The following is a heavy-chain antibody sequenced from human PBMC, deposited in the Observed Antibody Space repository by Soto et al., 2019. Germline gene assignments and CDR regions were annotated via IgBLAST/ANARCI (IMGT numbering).Heavy chain of an antibody. CDR3: TDPFAVDIVS. J-gene: IGHJ5*02. CDR2: INGGNGIT. V-gene: IGHV1-3*01. CDR1: GYSFTTYS. D-gene: IGHD5-12*01. Sequence: ASVKVSCKASGYSFTTYSIHWVRQAPGQRLEWMGLINGGNGITKFSQKFQDRVTITRDTSASTAYMELSSLRAEDTAVYYCTDPFAVDIVSWGPGTLVTVSS.